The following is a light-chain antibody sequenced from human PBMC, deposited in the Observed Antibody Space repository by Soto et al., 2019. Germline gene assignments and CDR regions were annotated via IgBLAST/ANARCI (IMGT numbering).Light chain of an antibody. Sequence: EIVLTQSPGTLSLSPGERATLSCRASQSVSSSYLAWYQQKPGQAPRLLIYGASSRATGIPDRFSGSGAGKDFNRTISRLEPEDVAMYYCQQYGSSPWTFGQGTKVEIK. V-gene: IGKV3-20*01. CDR1: QSVSSSY. CDR3: QQYGSSPWT. CDR2: GAS. J-gene: IGKJ1*01.